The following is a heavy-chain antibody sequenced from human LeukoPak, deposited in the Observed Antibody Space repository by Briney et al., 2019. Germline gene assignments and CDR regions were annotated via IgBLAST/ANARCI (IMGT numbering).Heavy chain of an antibody. J-gene: IGHJ4*02. Sequence: GGSLRLSCAASGFGFSTYSMIWVRQAPGKGLEWVSSVSGTSEYIYYADSVRGRFTISRDNAKNTVYLQMNSLRAEDTAVYYCARWYSSGWYSDYWGQGTLVTVSS. D-gene: IGHD6-19*01. CDR3: ARWYSSGWYSDY. CDR1: GFGFSTYS. V-gene: IGHV3-21*06. CDR2: VSGTSEYI.